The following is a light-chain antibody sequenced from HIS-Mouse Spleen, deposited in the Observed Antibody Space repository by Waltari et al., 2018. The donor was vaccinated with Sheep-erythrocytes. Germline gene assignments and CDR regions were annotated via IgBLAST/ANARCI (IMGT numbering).Light chain of an antibody. J-gene: IGLJ3*02. CDR2: RDS. CDR3: QVWDSSTAWV. CDR1: HMGSKN. V-gene: IGLV3-9*01. Sequence: SYELTQPLSVSVPLVQTARITCGGNHMGSKNVPWYQQKPGQAPVLVIYRDSNRPSGVPERFSGSNSGNTATLTISRAQAGDEADYYCQVWDSSTAWVFGGGTKLTVL.